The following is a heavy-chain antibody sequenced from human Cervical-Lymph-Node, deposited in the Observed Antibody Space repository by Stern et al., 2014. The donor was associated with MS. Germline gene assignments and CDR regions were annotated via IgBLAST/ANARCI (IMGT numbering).Heavy chain of an antibody. CDR2: INTYNGNT. CDR1: GYTFNSYG. Sequence: VQLVESGAEVKKPGASVKVSCKASGYTFNSYGLSWVRQAPGQGLEWVGWINTYNGNTNYAQKFQGRVTTTDASTSTAYIELRSLRSGDAAVYYCAREGIATTMFDYYFYGMDVWGQGTTVTVSS. CDR3: AREGIATTMFDYYFYGMDV. J-gene: IGHJ6*02. D-gene: IGHD6-13*01. V-gene: IGHV1-18*01.